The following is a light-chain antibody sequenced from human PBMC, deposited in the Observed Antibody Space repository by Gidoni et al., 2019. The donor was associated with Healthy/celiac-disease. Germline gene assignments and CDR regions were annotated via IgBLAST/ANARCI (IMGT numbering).Light chain of an antibody. CDR1: QRVLYSSNNKNY. J-gene: IGKJ1*01. V-gene: IGKV4-1*01. CDR2: WAS. Sequence: IVLTQSLDSLAVSLGERATINCQSSQRVLYSSNNKNYLAWYQQKPGQPPKLLIYWASTRESGVPDRFSGSGSGTDFTLTISSLQAEDVAVYYCQQYYSTPQTFGQGTKVEIK. CDR3: QQYYSTPQT.